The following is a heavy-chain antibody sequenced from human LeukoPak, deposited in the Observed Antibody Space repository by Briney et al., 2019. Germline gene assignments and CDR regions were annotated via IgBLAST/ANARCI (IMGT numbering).Heavy chain of an antibody. CDR3: ARGAEYDGSGSYYDGNWFDP. CDR2: IRSDGYHT. V-gene: IGHV3-30*02. CDR1: GFSFDAHD. Sequence: SGGSLRPSCGASGFSFDAHDMHWVRQAPGKGLEWVAFIRSDGYHTYYTDSVKGRFTISRDNAKNSLFLQMNSLRAEDTAVYYCARGAEYDGSGSYYDGNWFDPWGQGTLVTVSS. D-gene: IGHD3-10*01. J-gene: IGHJ5*02.